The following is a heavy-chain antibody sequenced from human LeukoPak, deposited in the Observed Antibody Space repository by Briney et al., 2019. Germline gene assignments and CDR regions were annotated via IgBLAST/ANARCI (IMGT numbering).Heavy chain of an antibody. J-gene: IGHJ4*02. Sequence: ASVKVSCKASGYTFTGYYMHWVRQAPGQELEWMGWINPNSGGTNYAQKFQGRVTMTRDTSISTAYMELSRLRSDDTAVYYCARGRGRGYSYGYLGYWGQGTLVTVSS. CDR1: GYTFTGYY. D-gene: IGHD5-18*01. CDR3: ARGRGRGYSYGYLGY. CDR2: INPNSGGT. V-gene: IGHV1-2*02.